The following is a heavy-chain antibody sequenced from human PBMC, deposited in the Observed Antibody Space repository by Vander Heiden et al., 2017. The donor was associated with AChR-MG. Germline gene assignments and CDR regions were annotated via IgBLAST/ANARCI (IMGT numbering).Heavy chain of an antibody. CDR1: EFTFRSYA. V-gene: IGHV3-23*01. CDR3: AKGKSAGSVAGRGGGFDY. J-gene: IGHJ4*02. CDR2: IRDSGDSA. D-gene: IGHD6-19*01. Sequence: EVQLLEAGGGLVQPGGSLRLSCAASEFTFRSYAMSWVRQAPGKGLEWVSTIRDSGDSAYYADSVKGRFTISRDNSKSTLYLQMNSLRAEDTALYYCAKGKSAGSVAGRGGGFDYWGQGTLVTVSS.